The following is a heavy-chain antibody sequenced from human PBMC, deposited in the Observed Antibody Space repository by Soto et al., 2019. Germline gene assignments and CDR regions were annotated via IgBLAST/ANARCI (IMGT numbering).Heavy chain of an antibody. CDR3: ARGGKATYYYDSSGYYSWFDP. CDR2: INHSGST. D-gene: IGHD3-22*01. Sequence: SETLSLTCAVYGGSFSGYYWSWIRQPPGKGLEWIGEINHSGSTNYNPSLKIRVTISVDTSKNQFSLKLSSVTAADTAVYYCARGGKATYYYDSSGYYSWFDPWGQGTLVTVSS. V-gene: IGHV4-34*01. J-gene: IGHJ5*02. CDR1: GGSFSGYY.